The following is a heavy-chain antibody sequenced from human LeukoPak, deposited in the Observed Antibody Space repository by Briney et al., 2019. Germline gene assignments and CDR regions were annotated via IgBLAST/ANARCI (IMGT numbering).Heavy chain of an antibody. CDR1: GFTFRSYG. V-gene: IGHV3-30*18. D-gene: IGHD6-13*01. CDR2: ISYDGSSK. Sequence: PGGSLRLSCAASGFTFRSYGMHWVRQAPGKGLEWVAFISYDGSSKYYADSVKGRFTISRDNSKNKLYLQMDRKRAEETAVYYCAKDHSSSWLHSDYWGQGTLVTVSS. CDR3: AKDHSSSWLHSDY. J-gene: IGHJ4*02.